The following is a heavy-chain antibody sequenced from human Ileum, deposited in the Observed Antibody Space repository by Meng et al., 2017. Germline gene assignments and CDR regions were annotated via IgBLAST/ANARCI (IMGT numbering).Heavy chain of an antibody. D-gene: IGHD3-10*01. CDR3: VRDNYGPDY. J-gene: IGHJ4*02. CDR1: GFIFNNYQ. Sequence: VQLVGLGGSLVQLAGSLRLSCAASGFIFNNYQMHWLRQAPGEGLVWVSRLHGDGSGPIYADSVKGRFTISRENAKNTLDLQMDSLRLDDTAVYYCVRDNYGPDYWGQGTLVTVSS. V-gene: IGHV3-74*01. CDR2: LHGDGSGP.